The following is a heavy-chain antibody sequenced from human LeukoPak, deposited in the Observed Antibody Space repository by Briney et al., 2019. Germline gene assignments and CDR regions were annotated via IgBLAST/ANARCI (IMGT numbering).Heavy chain of an antibody. CDR3: AKERSSSTSCCHFDY. CDR1: GFTFSSYS. D-gene: IGHD2-2*01. CDR2: ISSSSSTI. J-gene: IGHJ4*02. Sequence: GGSLRLSCAASGFTFSSYSMNWVRQAPGKGLEWVSYISSSSSTIYYADSVKGRFTISRDNSKNTLYLQMNSLRAEDTAVYYCAKERSSSTSCCHFDYWGQGTLVTVSS. V-gene: IGHV3-48*01.